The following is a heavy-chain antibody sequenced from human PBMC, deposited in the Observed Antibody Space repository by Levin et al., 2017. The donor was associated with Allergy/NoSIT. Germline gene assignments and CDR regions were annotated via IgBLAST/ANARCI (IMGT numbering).Heavy chain of an antibody. CDR3: AMHLGPGLATPGTHWFDP. V-gene: IGHV4-39*01. CDR2: IYYSGTT. D-gene: IGHD6-6*01. J-gene: IGHJ5*02. CDR1: GGSIRSIYY. Sequence: SETLSLTCTISGGSIRSIYYWGWIRQSPGKGLEWIGSIYYSGTTYYNPSLKSRVTISIDTSKNQFSLRLKSVTAADTAMYYCAMHLGPGLATPGTHWFDPWGQGTLVTVSS.